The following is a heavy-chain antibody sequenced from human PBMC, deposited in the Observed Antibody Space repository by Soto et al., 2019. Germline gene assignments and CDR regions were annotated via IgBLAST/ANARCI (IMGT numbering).Heavy chain of an antibody. CDR3: AHIAVAGTLGYFDL. V-gene: IGHV2-5*02. Sequence: SGPTLVNPTQTLTLTCTFSGFSLTTRPVGVGWIRQPPGKALEWLALIYWDDDKHYNPSLKSRLTITKDTSKNQVVLTMTNMDPVDTATYCCAHIAVAGTLGYFDLWGRGTLVTVSS. CDR2: IYWDDDK. J-gene: IGHJ2*01. CDR1: GFSLTTRPVG. D-gene: IGHD6-19*01.